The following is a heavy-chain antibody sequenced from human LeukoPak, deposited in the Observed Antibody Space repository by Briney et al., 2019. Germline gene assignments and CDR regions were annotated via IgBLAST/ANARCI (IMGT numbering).Heavy chain of an antibody. D-gene: IGHD2-8*01. CDR1: GFTFSNCT. J-gene: IGHJ4*01. Sequence: GSLRLSCAASGFTFSNCTMNWVRQAPGQGLEWVSSISSSSSYIYYADSVKGRFTISRDNPKNLLYLQMSSLRVEDTAVYYCARGPLIRSPGPHSIGFWGHGILVTVSS. V-gene: IGHV3-21*06. CDR3: ARGPLIRSPGPHSIGF. CDR2: ISSSSSYI.